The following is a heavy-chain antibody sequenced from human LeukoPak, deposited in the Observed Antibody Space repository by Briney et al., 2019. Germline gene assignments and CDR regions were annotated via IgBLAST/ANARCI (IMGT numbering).Heavy chain of an antibody. J-gene: IGHJ4*02. D-gene: IGHD6-6*01. CDR1: RITITSNLG. CDR2: IYYSGST. V-gene: IGHV4-38-2*01. Sequence: GSLRLSCAVSRITITSNLGMTWIRQPPGKGLECIGSIYYSGSTYYNPSLKSRVTISVDTSKNQFSLKLSFVTAPDTAVYYCARIEYSSSCDYWGQGTLVTVSS. CDR3: ARIEYSSSCDY.